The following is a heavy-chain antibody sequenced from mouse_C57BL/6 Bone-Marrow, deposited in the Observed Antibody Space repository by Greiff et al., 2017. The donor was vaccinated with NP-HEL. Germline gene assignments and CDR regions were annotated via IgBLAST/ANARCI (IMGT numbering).Heavy chain of an antibody. CDR3: ARAMVTEGFAY. CDR2: IHPNSGST. Sequence: QVQLQQPGAELVKPGASVKLSCKASGYTFTSYWMHLVKQRPGQGLEWIGMIHPNSGSTNYNEKFKSKATLTVDKSSSTAYMQLSSLTSEDSAVYYCARAMVTEGFAYWGQGTLVTVSA. D-gene: IGHD2-1*01. V-gene: IGHV1-64*01. J-gene: IGHJ3*01. CDR1: GYTFTSYW.